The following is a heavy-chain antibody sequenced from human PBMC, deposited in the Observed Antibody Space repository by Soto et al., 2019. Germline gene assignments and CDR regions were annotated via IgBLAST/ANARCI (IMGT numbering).Heavy chain of an antibody. Sequence: QLQLQESGPGLVKPSETLSLTCTVSGGSISSSSYYWGWIRQPPGKGLEWIGSIYYSGSTYYNPSLKSRVTISVDTSKNQFSLKLSSATAADTAVYYCASQPEGVVAAYDYWGQGTLVTVSS. D-gene: IGHD2-15*01. CDR1: GGSISSSSYY. J-gene: IGHJ4*02. CDR2: IYYSGST. V-gene: IGHV4-39*01. CDR3: ASQPEGVVAAYDY.